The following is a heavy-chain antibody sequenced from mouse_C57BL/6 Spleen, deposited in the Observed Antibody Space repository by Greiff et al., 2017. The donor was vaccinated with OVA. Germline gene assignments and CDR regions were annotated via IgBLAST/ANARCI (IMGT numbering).Heavy chain of an antibody. V-gene: IGHV10-1*01. D-gene: IGHD2-12*01. CDR1: GFSFNTYA. Sequence: DVKLVESGGGLVQPKGSLKLSCAASGFSFNTYAMNWVRQAPGKGLEWVARIRSKSNNYATYYADSVKDRFTISRDDSESMLYLQMNNLKTEDTAMYYGVRDGSYGWFAYWGQGTLVTVSA. J-gene: IGHJ3*01. CDR3: VRDGSYGWFAY. CDR2: IRSKSNNYAT.